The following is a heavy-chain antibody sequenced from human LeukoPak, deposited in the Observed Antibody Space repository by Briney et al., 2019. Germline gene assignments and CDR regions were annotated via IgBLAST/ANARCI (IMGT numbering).Heavy chain of an antibody. CDR1: GFTFKSYG. J-gene: IGHJ1*01. D-gene: IGHD6-13*01. Sequence: GGSLRLSCAASGFTFKSYGMHWVRQAPGKGLEWVAVISYNGSNKYYADSVKGRFTISRDNSKNTLYLQMNSLRAEDTAVYYCAKVGVAATGGFHHWGQGTLVTVSS. CDR2: ISYNGSNK. V-gene: IGHV3-30*18. CDR3: AKVGVAATGGFHH.